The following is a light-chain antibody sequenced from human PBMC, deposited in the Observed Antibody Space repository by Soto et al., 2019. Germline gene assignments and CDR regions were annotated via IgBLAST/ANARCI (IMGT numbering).Light chain of an antibody. J-gene: IGKJ5*01. CDR1: ASIRTY. V-gene: IGKV3-11*01. CDR3: QQRSNWPIT. Sequence: EIVLTQSPATLSLSPGERATLSCRSSASIRTYLAWYQQKPGQAPRLLIYDASTRATGIPARFSGSGSGTDFTLTIGSLEPEDFAMYYCQQRSNWPITFGQGTRLEIK. CDR2: DAS.